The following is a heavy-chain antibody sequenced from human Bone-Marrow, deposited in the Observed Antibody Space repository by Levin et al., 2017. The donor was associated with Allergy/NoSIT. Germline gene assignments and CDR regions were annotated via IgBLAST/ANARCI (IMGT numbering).Heavy chain of an antibody. CDR2: IYYSGSS. J-gene: IGHJ6*02. CDR3: VRDGRGSSQRGGYYYYDMDI. V-gene: IGHV4-61*01. Sequence: SETLSLTCTVSGGSVSSVSYYWSWIRQPPGKGLEWIGYIYYSGSSYYNPSLKSRVTISVDTSRNQFSLKLSPVTAADTAVYYCVRDGRGSSQRGGYYYYDMDIWGQGTTVTVSS. D-gene: IGHD6-25*01. CDR1: GGSVSSVSYY.